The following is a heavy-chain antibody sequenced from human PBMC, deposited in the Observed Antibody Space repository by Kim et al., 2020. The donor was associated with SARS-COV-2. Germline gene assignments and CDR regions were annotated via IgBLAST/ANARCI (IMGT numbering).Heavy chain of an antibody. D-gene: IGHD6-13*01. V-gene: IGHV4-39*07. CDR2: IYYSGST. J-gene: IGHJ5*02. Sequence: SETLSLTCTVSGGSISSSSYYWGWIRQPPGKGLEWIGSIYYSGSTYYNPSLKSRVTISVDTSKNQFSLKLSSVTAADTAVYYCAREGWYGNWFDPWGQGTLVTVSS. CDR1: GGSISSSSYY. CDR3: AREGWYGNWFDP.